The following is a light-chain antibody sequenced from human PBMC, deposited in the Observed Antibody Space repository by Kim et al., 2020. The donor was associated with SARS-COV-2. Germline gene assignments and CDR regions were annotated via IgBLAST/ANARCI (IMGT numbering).Light chain of an antibody. CDR1: QGIRSA. Sequence: AMQLTQSPSSLSASVGDRVTITCRAPQGIRSALAWYQQKPGKAPKLLSYDASTLHSGVPSRFSGSGSGTDFTLTISSLQPEDYAAYYCQPFNSFPQTFGQGTKLEI. CDR2: DAS. J-gene: IGKJ2*01. V-gene: IGKV1-13*02. CDR3: QPFNSFPQT.